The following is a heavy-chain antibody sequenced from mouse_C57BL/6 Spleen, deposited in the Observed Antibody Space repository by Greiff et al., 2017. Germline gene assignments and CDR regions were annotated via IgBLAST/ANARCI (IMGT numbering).Heavy chain of an antibody. CDR1: GYAFSSSW. CDR3: ARHYYGSSYPYDAMDY. Sequence: QVQLQQSGPELVKPGASVKISCKASGYAFSSSWMNWVKQRPGKGLEWIGRIYPGDGDTNYNGKFKGKATLTADKSSSTAYMQLSSLTSEDSAVYFCARHYYGSSYPYDAMDYWGQGTSVTVSS. CDR2: IYPGDGDT. J-gene: IGHJ4*01. D-gene: IGHD1-1*01. V-gene: IGHV1-82*01.